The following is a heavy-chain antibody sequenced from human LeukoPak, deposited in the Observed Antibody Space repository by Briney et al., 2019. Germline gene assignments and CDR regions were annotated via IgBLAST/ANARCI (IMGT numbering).Heavy chain of an antibody. J-gene: IGHJ6*02. V-gene: IGHV1-46*01. CDR2: INPSGGST. D-gene: IGHD2-15*01. Sequence: ASVKVSCKASGYTFTSYYMHWVRQAPGLRLEWMGIINPSGGSTSYAQKFQGRVTMTRDTSTSTVYMELSSLRSEDTAVYYCARWHRDCSGGSCYRSYYYYYGMDVWGQGTTVTVSS. CDR1: GYTFTSYY. CDR3: ARWHRDCSGGSCYRSYYYYYGMDV.